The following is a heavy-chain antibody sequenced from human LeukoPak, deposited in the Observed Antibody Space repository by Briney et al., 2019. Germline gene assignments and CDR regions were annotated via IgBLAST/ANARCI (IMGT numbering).Heavy chain of an antibody. J-gene: IGHJ3*02. CDR1: GFTVSSNY. Sequence: GGSLRLSCAASGFTVSSNYMSWVRQAPGKGLEWVSVIYSGGSTYYADSVKGRFTISRHNSKNTLYLQMNSLRAEDTAVYYCARQIAVAGPDAFDIWGQGTMVTVSS. V-gene: IGHV3-53*04. D-gene: IGHD6-19*01. CDR3: ARQIAVAGPDAFDI. CDR2: IYSGGST.